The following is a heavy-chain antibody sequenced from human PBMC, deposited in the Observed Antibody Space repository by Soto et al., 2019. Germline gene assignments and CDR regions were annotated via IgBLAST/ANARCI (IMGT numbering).Heavy chain of an antibody. D-gene: IGHD6-19*01. Sequence: QVQLVQSGAEVKKPGASVKVSCKASGYTFTSYGISWVRQAPGQGLEWMGWISAYNGNTNYAQKLQGRVTMTTDTSTSTAYMELRSLRSDDTALYYCARSAEQWLVDDYYGMDVWGHGTTVTVSS. V-gene: IGHV1-18*01. CDR2: ISAYNGNT. CDR3: ARSAEQWLVDDYYGMDV. CDR1: GYTFTSYG. J-gene: IGHJ6*02.